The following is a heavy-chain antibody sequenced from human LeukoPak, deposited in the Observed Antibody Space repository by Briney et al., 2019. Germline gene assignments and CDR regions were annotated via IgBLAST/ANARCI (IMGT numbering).Heavy chain of an antibody. CDR1: GYTFSDYD. CDR2: MNPTSGDT. D-gene: IGHD2-21*01. Sequence: ASVKVSCKASGYTFSDYDVNWVRQAPGQRLEWMGWMNPTSGDTGYAQKFQGRVTMTRSMSRNTAYMELSRLRSEGTAVYFCARVVMKAFYYYYMDVWGKGTTIIISS. CDR3: ARVVMKAFYYYYMDV. V-gene: IGHV1-8*01. J-gene: IGHJ6*03.